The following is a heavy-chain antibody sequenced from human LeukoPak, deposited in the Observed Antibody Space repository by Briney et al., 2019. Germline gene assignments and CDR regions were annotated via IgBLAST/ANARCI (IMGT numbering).Heavy chain of an antibody. Sequence: PGGSLRLSCAASGFTFSDYYMSWVRQAPGKGLEWVGRIKSNTDGGTTDYAAPVKGRFTISRDDSKNTLYLQMNSLKTEDTAVYYCITRSIQWFGEFLHAFDIWGQGTMVTVSS. J-gene: IGHJ3*02. CDR2: IKSNTDGGTT. CDR1: GFTFSDYY. D-gene: IGHD3-10*01. CDR3: ITRSIQWFGEFLHAFDI. V-gene: IGHV3-15*01.